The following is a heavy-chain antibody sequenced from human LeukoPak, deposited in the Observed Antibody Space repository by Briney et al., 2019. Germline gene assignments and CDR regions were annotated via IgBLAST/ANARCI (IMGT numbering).Heavy chain of an antibody. V-gene: IGHV3-23*01. D-gene: IGHD3-10*01. J-gene: IGHJ4*02. Sequence: GGSLRLSCAASGFTFSSYAMSWVRQAPGKGLEWVSAISGSGGSTYYADPVKGRFTISRDNSKNTLYLQMNSLRAEDTAVYYCTNLMVRGVIFDYWGQGTLVTVSS. CDR2: ISGSGGST. CDR3: TNLMVRGVIFDY. CDR1: GFTFSSYA.